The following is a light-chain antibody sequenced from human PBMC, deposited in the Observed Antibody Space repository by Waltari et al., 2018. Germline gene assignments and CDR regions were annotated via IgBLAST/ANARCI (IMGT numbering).Light chain of an antibody. V-gene: IGKV6D-21*02. CDR3: HHQGT. Sequence: ELVLTQSPAFQSVTPKERVTITCRASQSIGTSLHWYQQKPDQSPKLLIKFASQSISGVPSRFSGGGSGTDFTLTINSLEAEDAAAYYCHHQGTFGQGTKVEIK. CDR1: QSIGTS. CDR2: FAS. J-gene: IGKJ1*01.